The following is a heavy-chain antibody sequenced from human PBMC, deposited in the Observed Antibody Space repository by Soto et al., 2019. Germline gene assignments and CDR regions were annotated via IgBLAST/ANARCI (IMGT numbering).Heavy chain of an antibody. CDR3: ARASGRFGELFWFDP. Sequence: QVQLVQSGAEVKKPGASVKVSCKASGYTFTSYNIHWVRQAPGQGLEWVGMINPRGFFTTYAQKFRGRVTMTGDTSTSVTSREQTNLRSEDKAVNYCARASGRFGELFWFDPWGQGTRVPVSS. D-gene: IGHD3-10*01. V-gene: IGHV1-46*01. CDR2: INPRGFFT. J-gene: IGHJ5*02. CDR1: GYTFTSYN.